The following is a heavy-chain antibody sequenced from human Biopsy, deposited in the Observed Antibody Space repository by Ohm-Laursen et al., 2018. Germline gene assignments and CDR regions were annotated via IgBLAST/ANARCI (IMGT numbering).Heavy chain of an antibody. D-gene: IGHD2-8*01. Sequence: VASVKVSCKASSYTFTDYNIHWMRQAPGQGLEWLGYINCKTGATNYAQEFQGTVTMTRDTSISTAYLALGSLRSADTAIYYCARDPLNGHKHFDYWGQGSLVTVSS. CDR2: INCKTGAT. J-gene: IGHJ4*02. CDR1: SYTFTDYN. V-gene: IGHV1-2*02. CDR3: ARDPLNGHKHFDY.